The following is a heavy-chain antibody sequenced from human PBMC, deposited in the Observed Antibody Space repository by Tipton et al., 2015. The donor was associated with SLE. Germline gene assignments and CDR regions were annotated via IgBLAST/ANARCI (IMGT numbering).Heavy chain of an antibody. D-gene: IGHD3-16*01. V-gene: IGHV3-23*03. J-gene: IGHJ4*02. CDR3: ARGRVMGDEGGGYYRDE. CDR1: GFTFSSHA. Sequence: SLRLSCAASGFTFSSHAMSWVRQAPGKGLEWVSVTYRGGTTYYVDSVRGRFTISRDDSKHTLYLQMDSLPAEDTAVYYCARGRVMGDEGGGYYRDEWGQGTLVTVSS. CDR2: TYRGGTT.